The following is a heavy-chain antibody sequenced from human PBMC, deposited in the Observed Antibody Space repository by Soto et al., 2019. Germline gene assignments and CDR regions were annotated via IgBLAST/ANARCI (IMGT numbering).Heavy chain of an antibody. CDR3: ARGRYYGSGTYGMDV. V-gene: IGHV4-31*03. CDR2: IYYSGST. J-gene: IGHJ6*02. Sequence: PSETLSLTCTVSGGSISSGGYYWSWIRQHPGKGLEWIGYIYYSGSTYYNPSLKSRVTISVDTSKNQFSLKLSSVTAADTAVYYCARGRYYGSGTYGMDVWGQGTTVTVSS. D-gene: IGHD3-10*01. CDR1: GGSISSGGYY.